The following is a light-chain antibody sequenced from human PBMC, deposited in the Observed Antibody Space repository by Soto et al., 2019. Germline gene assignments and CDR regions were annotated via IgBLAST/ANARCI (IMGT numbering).Light chain of an antibody. CDR1: QSVSSN. CDR2: GAS. V-gene: IGKV3-15*01. J-gene: IGKJ1*01. Sequence: EIVMTQSPATLSVSPGERATLSCRASQSVSSNLAWYRQKPGQAPRLLIYGASTRATDIPARFSGSGSGTEFTLTISSLQSEDFAVYYCQQYANWPLTFGQGTKVEIK. CDR3: QQYANWPLT.